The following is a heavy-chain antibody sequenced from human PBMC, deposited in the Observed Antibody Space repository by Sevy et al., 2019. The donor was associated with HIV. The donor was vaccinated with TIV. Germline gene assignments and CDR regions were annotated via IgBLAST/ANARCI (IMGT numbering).Heavy chain of an antibody. D-gene: IGHD3-3*01. CDR2: IKSKTDGGTT. J-gene: IGHJ4*02. Sequence: GSLRLSCAASGFTFSNAWMSRVRQAPGKGLEWVGRIKSKTDGGTTDYASPGKGRFTISRDDSKNTLYLQMNSLKTEDTAVYYCTTVIIFWSGYYNFDYWGQGTLVTVSS. V-gene: IGHV3-15*01. CDR3: TTVIIFWSGYYNFDY. CDR1: GFTFSNAW.